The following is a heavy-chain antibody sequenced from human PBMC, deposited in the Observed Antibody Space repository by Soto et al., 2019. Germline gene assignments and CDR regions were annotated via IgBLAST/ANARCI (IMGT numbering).Heavy chain of an antibody. Sequence: QVQMVESGGGVVQPGRSLRLSCAASGFTFSYYAMHWVRQSPGKGLEWVALISYEGSNTFYADAVKGRFTISRDNTKDTLNLQMNSLRLEDTPVYYCARDSFFRPLAYFGMDVWGQGTTVIVSS. CDR2: ISYEGSNT. D-gene: IGHD3-10*01. CDR1: GFTFSYYA. V-gene: IGHV3-30-3*01. J-gene: IGHJ6*02. CDR3: ARDSFFRPLAYFGMDV.